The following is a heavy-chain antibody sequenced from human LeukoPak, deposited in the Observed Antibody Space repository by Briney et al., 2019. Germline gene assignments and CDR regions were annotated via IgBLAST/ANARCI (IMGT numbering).Heavy chain of an antibody. V-gene: IGHV3-33*06. CDR2: IWYDGSNK. CDR3: AKEEITSGGVIVGCFDY. CDR1: GFTFSSYG. J-gene: IGHJ4*02. D-gene: IGHD3-16*02. Sequence: QAGGSLRLSCAASGFTFSSYGMHWVRQAPGKGLEWVAVIWYDGSNKYYADSVKGRFTISRDNSKNTLYLQMNSLRAEDTAVYYCAKEEITSGGVIVGCFDYWGQGTLVTVSS.